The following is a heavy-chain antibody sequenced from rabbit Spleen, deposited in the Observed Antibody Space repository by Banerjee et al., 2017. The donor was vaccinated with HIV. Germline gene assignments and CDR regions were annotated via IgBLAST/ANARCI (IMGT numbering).Heavy chain of an antibody. J-gene: IGHJ4*01. CDR1: GFSFSVDYD. D-gene: IGHD1-1*01. CDR2: IYSGIGYT. Sequence: QEQLVESGGGLVQPEGSLTLTCTASGFSFSVDYDMCWVRQAPGKGLEWIGYIYSGIGYTYYASWAKGRFTISKTSSTTVTLQITSLTVADTATYFCARDLVGVIGWNFYLWGPGTLSPS. V-gene: IGHV1S45*01. CDR3: ARDLVGVIGWNFYL.